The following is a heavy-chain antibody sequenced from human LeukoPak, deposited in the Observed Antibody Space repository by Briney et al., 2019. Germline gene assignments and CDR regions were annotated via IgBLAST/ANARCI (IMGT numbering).Heavy chain of an antibody. V-gene: IGHV1-2*02. CDR3: ARPKSIAARPNDYFDY. CDR1: GYTFTGYY. CDR2: INPNSGGT. Sequence: GASVKVSCKASGYTFTGYYMHWVRQAPGQGLEWMGWINPNSGGTNYAQKFQGRVTMTRDTSISTAYVELSRLRSDDTAVYYCARPKSIAARPNDYFDYWGQGTLVTVSS. J-gene: IGHJ4*02. D-gene: IGHD6-6*01.